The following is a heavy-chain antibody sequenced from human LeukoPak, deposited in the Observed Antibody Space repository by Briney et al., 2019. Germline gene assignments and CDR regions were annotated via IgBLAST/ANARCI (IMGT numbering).Heavy chain of an antibody. CDR1: GYSFTSYW. D-gene: IGHD6-6*01. Sequence: GESLKISCKGSGYSFTSYWIGWVRQMPGKGLEWMGIIYPGDSDTRYSPSFQGQVTISADKSISTAYLQWSSLKASDTAMYYCARLVRTSIAARRDYYFDYWGQGTLVTVSS. CDR3: ARLVRTSIAARRDYYFDY. J-gene: IGHJ4*02. CDR2: IYPGDSDT. V-gene: IGHV5-51*01.